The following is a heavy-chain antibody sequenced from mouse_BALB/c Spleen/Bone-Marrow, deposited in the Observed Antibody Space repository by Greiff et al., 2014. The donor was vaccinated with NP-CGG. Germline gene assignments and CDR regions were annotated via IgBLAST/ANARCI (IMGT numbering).Heavy chain of an antibody. CDR3: ARTGAYYGSMDY. CDR2: IYPGDGDT. D-gene: IGHD2-10*01. V-gene: IGHV1-87*01. CDR1: GYTFTSYW. J-gene: IGHJ4*01. Sequence: QVQLKDSGAELARPGASVKLSCKASGYTFTSYWMQWVKQRPGQGLEWIGAIYPGDGDTRYTQKFKGKATLTADKSSSTAYMQLSSVASEDSAVYYCARTGAYYGSMDYWGQGTSVTVSS.